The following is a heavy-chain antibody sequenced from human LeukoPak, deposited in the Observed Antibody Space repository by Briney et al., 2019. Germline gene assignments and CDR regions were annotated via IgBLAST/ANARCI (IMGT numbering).Heavy chain of an antibody. CDR1: GFTFSSYG. CDR2: IWYDGSYK. J-gene: IGHJ4*02. Sequence: PGGSLRLSCAASGFTFSSYGMCWVRQAPGKGLQWVAVIWYDGSYKYYADSVKGRFTISRDNSKNTLYLQMNSLRAEDTAVYYCAKTEAAAGTRFDYWGQGTLVTVSS. CDR3: AKTEAAAGTRFDY. D-gene: IGHD6-13*01. V-gene: IGHV3-33*06.